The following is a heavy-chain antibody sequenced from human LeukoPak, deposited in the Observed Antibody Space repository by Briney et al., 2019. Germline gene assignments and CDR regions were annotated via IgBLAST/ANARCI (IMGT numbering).Heavy chain of an antibody. D-gene: IGHD3-22*01. Sequence: SETLPLTCTVSGGSISSGDYYWSWIRQPPGKGLEWIGYIYYSGSTYYNPSLKSRVTLSVDTSKNQFSLKLSSVTAADTAVYYCARVAPSWQLITYFDYWGQGTLVTVSS. V-gene: IGHV4-30-4*01. J-gene: IGHJ4*02. CDR3: ARVAPSWQLITYFDY. CDR2: IYYSGST. CDR1: GGSISSGDYY.